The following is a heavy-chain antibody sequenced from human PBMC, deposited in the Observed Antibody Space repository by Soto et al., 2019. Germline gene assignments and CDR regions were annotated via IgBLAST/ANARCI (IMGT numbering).Heavy chain of an antibody. CDR1: GFTFTSYA. D-gene: IGHD4-17*01. V-gene: IGHV3-23*01. CDR3: SFKESTTVTKFEY. J-gene: IGHJ4*01. Sequence: GGSLRLSCAASGFTFTSYALSWVRQAPGKGLEWVSVISGTGRSTYYAESVKGRFTISRDNSMNTLYLQMNSLRAEDKAVYYCSFKESTTVTKFEYWGQGTLVTDSS. CDR2: ISGTGRST.